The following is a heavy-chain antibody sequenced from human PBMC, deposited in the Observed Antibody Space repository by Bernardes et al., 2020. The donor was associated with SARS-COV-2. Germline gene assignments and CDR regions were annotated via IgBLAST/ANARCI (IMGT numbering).Heavy chain of an antibody. CDR3: ALPPSNYDRYGMDV. Sequence: ASVKVSCMVSGYTLTELSMHWVRQAPGKGLEWMGGFDPEDGETIYAQKFQGRVTMTEDTSTDTAYMELSSLRSEDTAVYYCALPPSNYDRYGMDVWGQGTTVTVSS. CDR1: GYTLTELS. J-gene: IGHJ6*02. CDR2: FDPEDGET. V-gene: IGHV1-24*01. D-gene: IGHD3-22*01.